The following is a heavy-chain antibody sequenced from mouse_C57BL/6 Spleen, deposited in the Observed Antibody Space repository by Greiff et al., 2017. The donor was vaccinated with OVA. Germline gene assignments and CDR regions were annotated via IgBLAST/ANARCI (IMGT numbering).Heavy chain of an antibody. CDR2: IRSKSNNYAT. CDR1: GFSFNTYA. D-gene: IGHD1-1*01. V-gene: IGHV10-1*01. CDR3: VRQGPLLWYFDV. Sequence: DVKLVESGGGLVQPKGSLKLSCAASGFSFNTYAMNWVRQAPGKGLEWVARIRSKSNNYATYYADSVKDRFTISRDDSESMLYLQMNNLKTEDTAMYYCVRQGPLLWYFDVWGTGTTVTVSS. J-gene: IGHJ1*03.